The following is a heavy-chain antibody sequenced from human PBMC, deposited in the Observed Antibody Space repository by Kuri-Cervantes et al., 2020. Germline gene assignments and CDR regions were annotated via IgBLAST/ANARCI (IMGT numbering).Heavy chain of an antibody. Sequence: GESLKISCAATGFTFSSYSMNWVRQAPGKGLEWVSSISSSSSYIYYADSVKGRFTISRDNAKNTLYLQMNSLRAEDTAVYYCARLGVLITYYYGMDVWGQGTTVTVSS. CDR2: ISSSSSYI. V-gene: IGHV3-21*01. J-gene: IGHJ6*02. CDR3: ARLGVLITYYYGMDV. CDR1: GFTFSSYS.